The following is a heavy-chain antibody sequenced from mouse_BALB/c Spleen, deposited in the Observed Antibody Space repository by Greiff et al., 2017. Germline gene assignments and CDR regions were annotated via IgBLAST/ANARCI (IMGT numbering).Heavy chain of an antibody. CDR1: GYSFTGYF. J-gene: IGHJ1*01. CDR3: ARKGDPNYWYFDV. Sequence: VQLKESGPELVKPGASVKISCKASGYSFTGYFMNWVMQSHGKSLEWIGRINPYNGDTFYNQKFKGKATLTVDKSSSTAHMELRSLASEDSAVYYCARKGDPNYWYFDVWGAGTTVTVSS. V-gene: IGHV1-20*02. CDR2: INPYNGDT.